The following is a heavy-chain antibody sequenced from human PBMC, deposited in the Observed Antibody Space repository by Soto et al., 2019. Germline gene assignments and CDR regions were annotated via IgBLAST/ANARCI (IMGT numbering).Heavy chain of an antibody. CDR1: GGSISNNFW. J-gene: IGHJ4*02. V-gene: IGHV4-4*02. CDR2: IYQTGSI. CDR3: VRANDNYEFWNNWSLDH. D-gene: IGHD3-3*01. Sequence: SETLSLTCAVSGGSISNNFWSWVRQPPGKGLEWIGEIYQTGSINYNPSLRSRVTISVDKSKNQLSLRVDSVTAADTAFYYCVRANDNYEFWNNWSLDHWGQGTLVTVSS.